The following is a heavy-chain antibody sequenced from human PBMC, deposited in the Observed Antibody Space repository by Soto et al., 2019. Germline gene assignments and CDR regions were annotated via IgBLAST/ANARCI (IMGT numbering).Heavy chain of an antibody. CDR2: ISAYNGNT. Sequence: ASLNDSCNAFGYTFTSYGSSWVRQAPGQGLEWMGWISAYNGNTNYAQKRQGRVTMTTDTSTSTAYMELRSLRSGDTAVYYCARDYYDFWSGYLTPNWFDPWGQGTLVTVSS. V-gene: IGHV1-18*04. J-gene: IGHJ5*02. D-gene: IGHD3-3*01. CDR1: GYTFTSYG. CDR3: ARDYYDFWSGYLTPNWFDP.